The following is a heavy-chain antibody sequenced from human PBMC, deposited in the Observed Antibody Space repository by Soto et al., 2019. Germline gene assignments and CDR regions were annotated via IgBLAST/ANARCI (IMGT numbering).Heavy chain of an antibody. Sequence: PSETLSLTCAVSGGSFSGFFWGWIRQPPGKGLEWIGEVNHGGSTNYNPSLKSRVTISSDTSKNHFSLTLRSVTAADTAVYYCARAAGAAGGPFDKWGQGPLVTVSS. V-gene: IGHV4-34*01. CDR3: ARAAGAAGGPFDK. CDR2: VNHGGST. CDR1: GGSFSGFF. J-gene: IGHJ4*02. D-gene: IGHD2-15*01.